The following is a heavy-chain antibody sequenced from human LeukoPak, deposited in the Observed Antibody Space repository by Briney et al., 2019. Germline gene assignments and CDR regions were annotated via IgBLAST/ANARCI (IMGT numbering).Heavy chain of an antibody. Sequence: GGSLRLSCAASGFTFSNYAMSWVRQAPGKGLEWVSAIAPSGVTTYYADSVKGRFTISRDNSKSTLYLQMNSLRAEDTAVYYCAKHYGDYRSFDYWGQGTLVTVSS. D-gene: IGHD4-17*01. V-gene: IGHV3-23*01. CDR3: AKHYGDYRSFDY. J-gene: IGHJ4*02. CDR2: IAPSGVTT. CDR1: GFTFSNYA.